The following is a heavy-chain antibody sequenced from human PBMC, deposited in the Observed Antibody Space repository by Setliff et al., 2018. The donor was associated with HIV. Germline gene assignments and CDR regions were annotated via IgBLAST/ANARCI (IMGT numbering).Heavy chain of an antibody. Sequence: LSLTCNVSGYSISSGFYWGWIRQPPGKGLEWIGNIFHSGNTDQNPSLKSRVTMPVETSENQFSLRLNSVTAADTAVYYCARRTIWGDAFDIWGRGTMVTVSS. J-gene: IGHJ3*02. CDR1: GYSISSGFY. D-gene: IGHD3-16*01. CDR3: ARRTIWGDAFDI. CDR2: IFHSGNT. V-gene: IGHV4-38-2*02.